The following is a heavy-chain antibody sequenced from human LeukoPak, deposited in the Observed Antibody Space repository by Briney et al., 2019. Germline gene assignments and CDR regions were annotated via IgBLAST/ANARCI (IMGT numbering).Heavy chain of an antibody. CDR3: ARDKFGDSPNFDY. CDR1: GGTFSSYA. D-gene: IGHD3-16*01. J-gene: IGHJ4*02. CDR2: IIPIFGTA. Sequence: SSVKVSXKASGGTFSSYAISWVRQAPGQGLEWMGRIIPIFGTANYAQKFQGRVTITTDESTSTAYMELSSLRSEDTAVYYCARDKFGDSPNFDYWGQGTLVTVSS. V-gene: IGHV1-69*05.